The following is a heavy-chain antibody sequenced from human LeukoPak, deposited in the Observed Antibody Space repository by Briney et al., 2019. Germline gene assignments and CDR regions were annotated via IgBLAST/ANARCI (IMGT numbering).Heavy chain of an antibody. Sequence: PGGSLRLSCAASGFSFGTYGMSWVRQVPGKGLEWVSGINWNGASTVYADSVKGRFTISRDNAKNSLYLQMNSLRAEDTAVYYCARDTPEMATNRLGWFDPWGQGTLVIVSS. J-gene: IGHJ5*02. D-gene: IGHD5-24*01. CDR2: INWNGAST. CDR1: GFSFGTYG. V-gene: IGHV3-20*04. CDR3: ARDTPEMATNRLGWFDP.